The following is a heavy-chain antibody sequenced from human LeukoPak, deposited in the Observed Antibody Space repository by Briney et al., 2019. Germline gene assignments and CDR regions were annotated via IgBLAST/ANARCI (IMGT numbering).Heavy chain of an antibody. CDR2: INPNSGGT. CDR1: GYTFTGYY. V-gene: IGHV1-2*02. CDR3: ASAITPQWGPNDAFDI. J-gene: IGHJ3*02. Sequence: ASVKVSCKASGYTFTGYYMHWVRQAPGQGLEWMGWINPNSGGTNYAQKFQGRVTITRNTSISTAYMELSSLRSEDTAVYYCASAITPQWGPNDAFDIWGQGTMVTVSS. D-gene: IGHD1-14*01.